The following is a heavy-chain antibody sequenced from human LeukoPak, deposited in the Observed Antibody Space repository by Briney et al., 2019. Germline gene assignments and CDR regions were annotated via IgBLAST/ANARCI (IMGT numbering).Heavy chain of an antibody. V-gene: IGHV3-48*04. J-gene: IGHJ6*04. CDR2: ISSSGSSI. Sequence: GGSLRLSCAASGFTFNRYGMNWVRQAPGKGLEWVSYISSSGSSIYYADSVKGRFTISRDNAKNTLYLQMNSLRAEDTAVYYCSELGSTMIGGVWGKGTTVTISS. D-gene: IGHD3-10*02. CDR3: SELGSTMIGGV. CDR1: GFTFNRYG.